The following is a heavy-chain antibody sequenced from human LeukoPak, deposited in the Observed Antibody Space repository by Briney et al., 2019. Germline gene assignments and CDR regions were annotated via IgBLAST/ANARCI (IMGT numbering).Heavy chain of an antibody. CDR2: ISAYNGNT. J-gene: IGHJ4*02. Sequence: GASVKVSCKASGYTFTSYGISWVRQAPGQGLEWMGWISAYNGNTNYAQKLQGRVTMTTDTSTSTAYMELRSLRSDDTAVYYCARGHYYDSSGYYYLIDYWGQGTLVTASS. CDR1: GYTFTSYG. V-gene: IGHV1-18*01. D-gene: IGHD3-22*01. CDR3: ARGHYYDSSGYYYLIDY.